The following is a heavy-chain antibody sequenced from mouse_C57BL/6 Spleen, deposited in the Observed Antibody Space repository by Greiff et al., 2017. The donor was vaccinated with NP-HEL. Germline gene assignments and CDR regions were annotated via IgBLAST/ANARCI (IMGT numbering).Heavy chain of an antibody. CDR2: ISYDGSN. CDR1: GYSITSGYY. J-gene: IGHJ2*01. V-gene: IGHV3-6*01. D-gene: IGHD2-3*01. CDR3: AREGDGYYLYFDY. Sequence: EVKLVESGPGLVKPSQSLSLTCSVTGYSITSGYYWNWIRQFPGNKLEWMGYISYDGSNNYNPSLKNRISITRDTSKNQFFLKLNSVTTEDTATYYCAREGDGYYLYFDYWGQGTTLTVSS.